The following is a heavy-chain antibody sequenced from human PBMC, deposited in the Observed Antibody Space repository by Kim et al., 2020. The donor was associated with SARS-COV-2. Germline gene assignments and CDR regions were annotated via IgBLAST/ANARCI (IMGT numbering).Heavy chain of an antibody. CDR1: GGSISSSNW. Sequence: SETLSLTCAVSGGSISSSNWWSWVRQPPGKGLEWIGEIYHSGSTNYNPSLKSRVTISVDKSKNQFSLKLSSVTAADTAVYYCASSFNYDILTGYPSHPPPFDPWGQGTLVTVSS. D-gene: IGHD3-9*01. CDR2: IYHSGST. J-gene: IGHJ5*02. V-gene: IGHV4-4*02. CDR3: ASSFNYDILTGYPSHPPPFDP.